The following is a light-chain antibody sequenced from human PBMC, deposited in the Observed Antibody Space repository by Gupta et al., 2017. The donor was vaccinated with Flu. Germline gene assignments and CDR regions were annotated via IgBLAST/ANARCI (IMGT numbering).Light chain of an antibody. CDR3: QQYGSSLGRT. CDR1: QSVSSSY. J-gene: IGKJ2*02. CDR2: GAS. Sequence: EIVLTQSPGTLSLSPGERATLSCRASQSVSSSYLAWYQQKPGQAPRLLIYGASSRATGIPDRFSGSGSGTDFTLTISRLEPEDFAVYYCQQYGSSLGRTFGQGTKLEIK. V-gene: IGKV3-20*01.